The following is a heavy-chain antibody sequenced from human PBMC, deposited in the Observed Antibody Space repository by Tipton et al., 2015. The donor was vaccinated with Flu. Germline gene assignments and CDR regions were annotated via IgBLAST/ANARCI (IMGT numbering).Heavy chain of an antibody. Sequence: TLSLTCAVYGGSFSGYYWSWIRQPPGKGLEWIGEINHSGSTNYNPSLKSRVTISVDTSKNQFSLKLSSVTAADTAVYYCARGLRLKRGPPAQYYYYMDVWGKGTTVTVSS. V-gene: IGHV4-34*01. CDR2: INHSGST. J-gene: IGHJ6*03. CDR1: GGSFSGYY. CDR3: ARGLRLKRGPPAQYYYYMDV.